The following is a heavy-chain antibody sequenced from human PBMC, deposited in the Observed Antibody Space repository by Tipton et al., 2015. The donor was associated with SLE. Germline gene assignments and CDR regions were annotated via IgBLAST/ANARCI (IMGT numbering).Heavy chain of an antibody. D-gene: IGHD5-18*01. V-gene: IGHV1-18*01. CDR1: GYTFTDFA. J-gene: IGHJ6*02. Sequence: QLVQSGAELKKPGATVKVSCKASGYTFTDFAISWVRQARGQGLEWMAWISTYNGDTTYAQKLQGRVTIITDTSTSTASMELSRLRSDDTAVYYCAIENTAMVALSYYYYGMDVWGQGTTVTVSS. CDR3: AIENTAMVALSYYYYGMDV. CDR2: ISTYNGDT.